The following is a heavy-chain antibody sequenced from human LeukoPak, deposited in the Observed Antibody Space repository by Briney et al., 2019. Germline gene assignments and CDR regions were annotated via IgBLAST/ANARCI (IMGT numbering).Heavy chain of an antibody. CDR3: ARDSPHGDYGY. J-gene: IGHJ4*02. D-gene: IGHD4-17*01. Sequence: GGSLRLSCAASGFTFSSYWMHWVRQAPGKGLVWISRINSDGSSTSYADSVKGRFTISRDNAKNTLYLQMNSLRAEDTAVYYCARDSPHGDYGYWGQGTLVTVSS. CDR2: INSDGSST. CDR1: GFTFSSYW. V-gene: IGHV3-74*01.